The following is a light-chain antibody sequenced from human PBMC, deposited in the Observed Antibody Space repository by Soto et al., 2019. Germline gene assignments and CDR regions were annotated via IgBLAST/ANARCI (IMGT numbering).Light chain of an antibody. CDR1: ESIGNY. CDR2: DTS. V-gene: IGKV3-11*01. J-gene: IGKJ4*01. CDR3: QWRSDWPPRLI. Sequence: VLTQSPATLSLSPGERATLSCRASESIGNYLAWYQQKLGQAPKLLIYDTSHRAIGIPGRFSGDGSGTDFTLTISSLEPEDFAVYYGQWRSDWPPRLIVGGGTKVEIK.